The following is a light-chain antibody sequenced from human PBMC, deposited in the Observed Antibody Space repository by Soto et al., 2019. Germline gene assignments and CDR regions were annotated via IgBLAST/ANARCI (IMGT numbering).Light chain of an antibody. V-gene: IGKV1-9*01. CDR2: AAS. J-gene: IGKJ1*01. CDR1: QGISSY. Sequence: DIEMTQSPSSLSASVGDRVTITCRASQGISSYLAWYQQKPGKAPKLLIYAASTLQSGVPSRFSGSGSGTDFTLTITGLQPEDFGTYYCLQDYSYPRTFGQGTKVDNK. CDR3: LQDYSYPRT.